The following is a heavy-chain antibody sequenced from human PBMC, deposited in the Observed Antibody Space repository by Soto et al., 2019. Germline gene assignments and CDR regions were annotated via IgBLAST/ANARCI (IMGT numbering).Heavy chain of an antibody. Sequence: GGSLRLSCAASGFTFSSYAMSWVRQAPGKGLEWVSAISGSGGSTYYADSVKGRFTISRDNPKNTLYLQMNSLRAEDTAVYYCLILAYSSGWDDAFDIWGQGTMVTVSS. V-gene: IGHV3-23*01. CDR2: ISGSGGST. D-gene: IGHD6-19*01. CDR3: LILAYSSGWDDAFDI. J-gene: IGHJ3*02. CDR1: GFTFSSYA.